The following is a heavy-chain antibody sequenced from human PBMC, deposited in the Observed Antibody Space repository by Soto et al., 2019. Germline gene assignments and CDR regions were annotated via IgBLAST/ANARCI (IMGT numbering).Heavy chain of an antibody. V-gene: IGHV3-23*01. CDR2: ISATGDTI. CDR1: GFTFSSYA. D-gene: IGHD3-9*01. Sequence: GGSLRLSXAASGFTFSSYAMTWLRQSPGKGLEWVSVISATGDTIYYADSVEGRFTISRDNSNSTLFLQMDRLTADDTAVYFCAKDAYYDLSTGAGYYYYGLDVWGQGTTVTVSS. J-gene: IGHJ6*02. CDR3: AKDAYYDLSTGAGYYYYGLDV.